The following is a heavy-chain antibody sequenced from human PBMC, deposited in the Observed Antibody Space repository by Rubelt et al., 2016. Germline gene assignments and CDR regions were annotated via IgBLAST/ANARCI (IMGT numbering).Heavy chain of an antibody. CDR2: INHSGST. J-gene: IGHJ5*02. V-gene: IGHV4-34*01. Sequence: QVQLQQWGAGLLKPSETLSLTCAVYGGSFSGYYWSWIRQPPGKGLEWIGEINHSGSTNYNPSLKVRVAIAGGTSRNQFSLKLSSVTAADTAVDYCAGGGIVVVPAAIRWFDPWGQGTLVTVSS. CDR3: AGGGIVVVPAAIRWFDP. D-gene: IGHD2-2*02. CDR1: GGSFSGYY.